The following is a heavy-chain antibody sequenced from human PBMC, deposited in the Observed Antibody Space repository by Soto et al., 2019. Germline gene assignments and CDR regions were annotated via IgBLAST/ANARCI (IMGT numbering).Heavy chain of an antibody. CDR1: GYTFTSYA. V-gene: IGHV1-3*01. D-gene: IGHD1-26*01. CDR3: ARVEGDWRYFDL. Sequence: ASVKVSCKASGYTFTSYAMHWVRQAPGQRLEWMGWINAGNGNTKYSQKFQGRVTITRDTSASTAYMELSSLRSEDTAVYYCARVEGDWRYFDLWGRGTLVTVS. J-gene: IGHJ2*01. CDR2: INAGNGNT.